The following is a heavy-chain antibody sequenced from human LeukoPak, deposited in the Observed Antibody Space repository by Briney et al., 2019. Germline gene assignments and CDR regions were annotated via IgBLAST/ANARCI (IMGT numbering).Heavy chain of an antibody. V-gene: IGHV4-59*08. D-gene: IGHD6-13*01. CDR2: IYYSGST. Sequence: SETLSLTCTVSGGSISSYYWSWIRQPPGKGLEWIGYIYYSGSTNYNPSLKSRVTISVDTSKNQFSLKLSSVTAADTAMYYCVRHGRARTPDYSSSWYGGNYFDYWGQGTLVTVSS. J-gene: IGHJ4*02. CDR3: VRHGRARTPDYSSSWYGGNYFDY. CDR1: GGSISSYY.